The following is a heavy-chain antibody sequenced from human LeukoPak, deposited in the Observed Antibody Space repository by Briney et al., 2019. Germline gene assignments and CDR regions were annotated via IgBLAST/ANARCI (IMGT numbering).Heavy chain of an antibody. J-gene: IGHJ4*02. D-gene: IGHD4-17*01. CDR2: ISSSGSTI. V-gene: IGHV3-48*03. Sequence: GGSLRLSCAASGFTFSSYEMNWVRQAPGKELEWVSYISSSGSTIYYADSVKGRFTISRDNAKNSLYLQMNSLRAEDTAVYYCARDAGANTVTCDYWGQGTLVTVSS. CDR3: ARDAGANTVTCDY. CDR1: GFTFSSYE.